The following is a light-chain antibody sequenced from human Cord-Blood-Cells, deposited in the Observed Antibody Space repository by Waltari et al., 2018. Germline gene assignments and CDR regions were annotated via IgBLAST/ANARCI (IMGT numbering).Light chain of an antibody. Sequence: DIQMTQSPSSLSASVGDRVTITCRASQSISSYLNWYQQKPGKAPKLLIYGASSRATGIPDRFSGSGSGTDFTLTISRLEPEDFAVYYCQQYGSSSYTFGQGTKLEIK. J-gene: IGKJ2*01. CDR3: QQYGSSSYT. V-gene: IGKV1-39*01. CDR1: QSISSY. CDR2: GAS.